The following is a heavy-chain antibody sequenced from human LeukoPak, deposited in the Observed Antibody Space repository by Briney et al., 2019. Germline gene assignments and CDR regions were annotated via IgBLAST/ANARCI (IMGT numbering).Heavy chain of an antibody. CDR2: IYHSGSA. Sequence: SETLSLTCAVSGYSISSGYQWAWIRQSPGKGLEWIGSIYHSGSAHYNPSLKSRVTILVETSRNQFSLKLYSVTAADTAVYYCARDPRWLTPDCPSTSCYENYFDPWGQGTLVTVSS. CDR1: GYSISSGYQ. D-gene: IGHD2-2*01. J-gene: IGHJ5*02. CDR3: ARDPRWLTPDCPSTSCYENYFDP. V-gene: IGHV4-38-2*02.